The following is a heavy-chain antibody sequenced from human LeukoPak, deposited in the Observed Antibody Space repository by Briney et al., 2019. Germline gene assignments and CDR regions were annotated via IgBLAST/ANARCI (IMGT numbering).Heavy chain of an antibody. D-gene: IGHD3-22*01. CDR1: GGSISSYY. CDR2: IYYSGST. V-gene: IGHV4-59*01. CDR3: ARESAHYDSSGTKYKFMDV. J-gene: IGHJ6*02. Sequence: SETLSLTCTVSGGSISSYYWSWIRQPPGKGLEWIGYIYYSGSTNYNPSLKSRVTISVDTSKNQFSLKLSSVTAADTAVYYCARESAHYDSSGTKYKFMDVWGQGTTVTVSS.